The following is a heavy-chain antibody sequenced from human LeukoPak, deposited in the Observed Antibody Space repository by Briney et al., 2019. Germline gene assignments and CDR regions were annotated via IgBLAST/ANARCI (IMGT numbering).Heavy chain of an antibody. CDR2: ISTYNGNT. J-gene: IGHJ4*02. CDR3: ARGIRRADILTGYSN. V-gene: IGHV1-18*01. CDR1: TSTLNFD. D-gene: IGHD3-9*01. Sequence: ASVKVSCKTSTSTLNFDFSWVRPAPGQGLEWMGWISTYNGNTNYAQKFQGRVTMTTDTSTGTVYMELKSLRSDDTAVYYCARGIRRADILTGYSNWGQGTLVSVSS.